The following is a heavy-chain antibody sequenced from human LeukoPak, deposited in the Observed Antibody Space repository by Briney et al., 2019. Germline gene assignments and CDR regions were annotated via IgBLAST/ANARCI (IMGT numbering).Heavy chain of an antibody. CDR2: INPNSGGT. CDR1: GYTFTVYY. Sequence: ASVKVSCKASGYTFTVYYMHWVRQAPGQGLEWMGWINPNSGGTNYAQKFQGRVTMTRDTSISTAYMELSRPRSDDTAVYYCARGYVVVPAAISDYWGQGTLVTVSS. V-gene: IGHV1-2*02. D-gene: IGHD2-2*01. J-gene: IGHJ4*02. CDR3: ARGYVVVPAAISDY.